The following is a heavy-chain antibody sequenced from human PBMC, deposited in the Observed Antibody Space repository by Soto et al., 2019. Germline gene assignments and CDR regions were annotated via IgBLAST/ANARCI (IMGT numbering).Heavy chain of an antibody. CDR2: IKQDGSEK. CDR1: GFTFSSYW. V-gene: IGHV3-7*01. J-gene: IGHJ4*02. Sequence: EVQLVESGGGLVQPGGSLRLSCAASGFTFSSYWMSWVRQAPGKGLEWVANIKQDGSEKYYVDSVKGRFTISRDNAKNSLYLQMNSLRAEDTAVYYCAGDYYDSSGYYYDYWGQGTLVTVSS. CDR3: AGDYYDSSGYYYDY. D-gene: IGHD3-22*01.